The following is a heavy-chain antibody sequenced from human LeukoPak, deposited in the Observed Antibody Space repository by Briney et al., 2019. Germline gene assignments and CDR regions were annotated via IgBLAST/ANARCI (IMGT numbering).Heavy chain of an antibody. CDR1: GFTFSSYA. D-gene: IGHD4-11*01. V-gene: IGHV3-23*01. CDR3: AKRGTTVTTNWFDP. J-gene: IGHJ5*02. Sequence: GGSLRLSCAASGFTFSSYAMSWVRQAPGKGLEWVSAMSGSGYSTYYADSVKGRFTISRDNSKNTLYLQMNSLRAEDTALYYCAKRGTTVTTNWFDPWGQGTLVTVSS. CDR2: MSGSGYST.